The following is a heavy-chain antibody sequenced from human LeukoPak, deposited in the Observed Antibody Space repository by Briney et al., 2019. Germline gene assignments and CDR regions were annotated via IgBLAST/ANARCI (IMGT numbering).Heavy chain of an antibody. CDR2: AYYRPKWYF. CDR3: ARGSAFDV. CDR1: GDSVSDNIAA. V-gene: IGHV6-1*01. Sequence: SQTLSLTCAISGDSVSDNIAAWTWVRQSPSRGLEWLGRAYYRPKWYFDYAVSLKSRMIINPDTSKNQFSLQLKSVTPEDTAVYYCARGSAFDVWGQGTMVTVSS. J-gene: IGHJ3*01.